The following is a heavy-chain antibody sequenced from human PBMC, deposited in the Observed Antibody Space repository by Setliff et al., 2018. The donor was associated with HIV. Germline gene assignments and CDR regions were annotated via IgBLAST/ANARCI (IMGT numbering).Heavy chain of an antibody. CDR1: GFKFDDHG. D-gene: IGHD2-15*01. J-gene: IGHJ4*02. CDR3: AGGGGRWSHFDS. CDR2: INWDGGST. V-gene: IGHV3-20*04. Sequence: GGSLRLSCAASGFKFDDHGMIWVRQAPGKGLEWVAGINWDGGSTGYGDSVKGRFTVSRDNAKNSLYLQMSNLRAEDTALYYCAGGGGRWSHFDSWGQGTLVTVSS.